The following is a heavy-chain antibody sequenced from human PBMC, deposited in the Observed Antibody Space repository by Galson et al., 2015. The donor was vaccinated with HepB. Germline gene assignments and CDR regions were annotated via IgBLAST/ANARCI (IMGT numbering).Heavy chain of an antibody. Sequence: SLRLSCAASGFTFSSYVMHWVRQAPGKGLEYVSAISSTGGSTYYADSVKGRFSISRDNSKNTLFLQTSSLRPEDTAVYYCVRSPYSGNYYGAFDIWGQGTMVTVSS. V-gene: IGHV3-64D*06. CDR3: VRSPYSGNYYGAFDI. CDR1: GFTFSSYV. D-gene: IGHD1-26*01. CDR2: ISSTGGST. J-gene: IGHJ3*02.